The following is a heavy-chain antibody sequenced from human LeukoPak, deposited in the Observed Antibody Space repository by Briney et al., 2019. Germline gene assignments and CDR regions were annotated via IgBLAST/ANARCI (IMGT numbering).Heavy chain of an antibody. CDR3: ASSPETRWGYCSGGSCYSVLWY. Sequence: SYXISWXRQAPXXGXXGXGXXXXXXXXPNYAQKFQGRVTITADKSTSPAYMQLTSLRSEDTAVYYCASSPETRWGYCSGGSCYSVLWYWGQGTLVTVSS. D-gene: IGHD2-15*01. CDR1: SYX. CDR2: XXXXXXXP. V-gene: IGHV1-69*02. J-gene: IGHJ4*02.